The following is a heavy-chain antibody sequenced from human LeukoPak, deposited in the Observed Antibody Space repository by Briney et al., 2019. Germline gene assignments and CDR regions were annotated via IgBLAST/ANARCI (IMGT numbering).Heavy chain of an antibody. CDR1: KFTFSSYA. CDR3: AKDSRQIAVAGTDFDY. J-gene: IGHJ4*02. V-gene: IGHV3-23*01. D-gene: IGHD6-19*01. CDR2: ISGSGGST. Sequence: GGSLRLSCAASKFTFSSYAMSWARQAPGKGLEWVSAISGSGGSTYYADSVKGRFTISRDNSKNTLYLQMNSLRAEDTAVYYCAKDSRQIAVAGTDFDYWGQGTLVTVSS.